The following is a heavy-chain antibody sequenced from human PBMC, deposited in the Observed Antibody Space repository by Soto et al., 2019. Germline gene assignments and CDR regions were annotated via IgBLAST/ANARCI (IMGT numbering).Heavy chain of an antibody. Sequence: ASVKVSCKASGYTFTGYYMHWVRQAPGQGLEWMGWINPNSGGTNYAQKFQGWVTMTRDTSISTAYMELGRLRSDDTAVYYCARTHPHRLIGAFYGMDVWGQGTTVTVSS. CDR1: GYTFTGYY. CDR3: ARTHPHRLIGAFYGMDV. V-gene: IGHV1-2*04. D-gene: IGHD7-27*01. CDR2: INPNSGGT. J-gene: IGHJ6*02.